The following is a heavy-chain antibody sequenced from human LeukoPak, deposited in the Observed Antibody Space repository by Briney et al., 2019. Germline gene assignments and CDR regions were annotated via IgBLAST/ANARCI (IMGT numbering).Heavy chain of an antibody. CDR3: ARANYGGKGSFDY. CDR1: GFTFDDYA. CDR2: ISWNSGSI. Sequence: GGSLRLSCAASGFTFDDYAMHWVRQAPGKGLEWVSGISWNSGSIGYADSVKGRFTISRDNAKNSLYLQMNSLRAEDTAVYYCARANYGGKGSFDYWGQGTLVTVSS. J-gene: IGHJ4*02. V-gene: IGHV3-9*01. D-gene: IGHD4-23*01.